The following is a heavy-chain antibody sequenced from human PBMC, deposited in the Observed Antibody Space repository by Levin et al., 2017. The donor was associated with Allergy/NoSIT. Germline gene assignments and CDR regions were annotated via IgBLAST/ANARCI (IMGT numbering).Heavy chain of an antibody. CDR3: TKDTSVDTSGWFGGWFDP. Sequence: HAGGSLRLSCAASGFNFENYAMHWVRQVPGKGLEWVSGISWNGGRTGYADSVKGRFTISRDNAKNSLHLQMNSLRVDDTALYYCTKDTSVDTSGWFGGWFDPWGQGTLVTVSS. V-gene: IGHV3-9*01. J-gene: IGHJ5*02. CDR2: ISWNGGRT. D-gene: IGHD6-19*01. CDR1: GFNFENYA.